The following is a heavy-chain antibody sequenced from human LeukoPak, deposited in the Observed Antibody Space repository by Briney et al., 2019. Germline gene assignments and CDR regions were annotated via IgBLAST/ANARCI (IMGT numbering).Heavy chain of an antibody. V-gene: IGHV3-33*08. J-gene: IGHJ3*02. CDR3: ARGQWDLLSAFDI. CDR1: GFTFSKAW. CDR2: IWYDGSNK. D-gene: IGHD1-26*01. Sequence: GGSLRLSCAASGFTFSKAWMTWVRQAPGKGLEWVAVIWYDGSNKYYADSVKGRFTISRDNSKNTLYLQMNSLRAEDTAVYYCARGQWDLLSAFDIWGQGTLVTVSS.